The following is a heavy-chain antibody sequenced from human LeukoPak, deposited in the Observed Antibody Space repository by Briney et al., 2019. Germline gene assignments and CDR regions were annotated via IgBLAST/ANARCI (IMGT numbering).Heavy chain of an antibody. Sequence: GRSLRLSCAASGFTLSSYGMHWVRQAPGKGLEWVAVIWYDGSNKYYADSVKGRFTISRDNSKNTLYLQMNSLRAEDTAVYYCARDYRGYSYGLDFDYWGQGTLVTVSS. CDR2: IWYDGSNK. V-gene: IGHV3-33*01. D-gene: IGHD5-18*01. J-gene: IGHJ4*02. CDR1: GFTLSSYG. CDR3: ARDYRGYSYGLDFDY.